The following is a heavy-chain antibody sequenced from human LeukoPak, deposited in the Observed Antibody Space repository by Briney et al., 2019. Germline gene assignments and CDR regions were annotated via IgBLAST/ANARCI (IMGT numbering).Heavy chain of an antibody. CDR2: ISFDGSND. CDR3: ARERVDYQLLSKRGVYYFDY. J-gene: IGHJ4*02. Sequence: PGGSLRLSCVTSGFTFSNSAIHWVRQSPGNGLEWVAVISFDGSNDYYAASVKGRFTISRDNSNNTLYLQMNTLRRDDTAVYYCARERVDYQLLSKRGVYYFDYWGQGTLVTVSS. CDR1: GFTFSNSA. V-gene: IGHV3-30*03. D-gene: IGHD2-2*01.